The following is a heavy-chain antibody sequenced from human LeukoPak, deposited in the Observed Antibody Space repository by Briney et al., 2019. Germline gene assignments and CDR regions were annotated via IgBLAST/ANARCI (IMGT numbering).Heavy chain of an antibody. CDR1: GYTFTSYG. CDR2: ISAYNGNT. CDR3: ARRVVRGVIMMARNEGWFDP. V-gene: IGHV1-18*01. Sequence: GASVKVSCKASGYTFTSYGISWVRQAPGQALEWMGWISAYNGNTNYAQKLQGRVTMTTDTSTSTAYMELRSLRSDDTAVYYCARRVVRGVIMMARNEGWFDPWGQGTLVTVSS. J-gene: IGHJ5*02. D-gene: IGHD3-10*01.